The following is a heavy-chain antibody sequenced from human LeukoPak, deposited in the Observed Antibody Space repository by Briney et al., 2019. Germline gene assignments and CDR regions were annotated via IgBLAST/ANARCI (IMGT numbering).Heavy chain of an antibody. CDR3: ARHKSSGSYPLDY. V-gene: IGHV4-61*01. CDR2: IYYSGST. D-gene: IGHD3-22*01. J-gene: IGHJ4*02. CDR1: GGSVSSVSYY. Sequence: SETLSLTCTVSGGSVSSVSYYWSWIRQPPGKGLEWIGYIYYSGSTNYNPSLKSRVTISIDTSKNQFSLTLSSVTAADTAVYYCARHKSSGSYPLDYWGQGILVTVSS.